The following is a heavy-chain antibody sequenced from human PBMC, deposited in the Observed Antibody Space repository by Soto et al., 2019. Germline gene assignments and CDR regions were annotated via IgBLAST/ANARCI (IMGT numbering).Heavy chain of an antibody. Sequence: SESLSLTCAVYGGSFSGYYWSWIRQPPGKGLEWIGEINHSGSTNYNPSLKSRVTISVDRSKNQFSLKLSSVTAADTAVYYCARHPSIYDFWSGYYRGNWFDPWGQGTLVTVSS. CDR2: INHSGST. V-gene: IGHV4-34*01. D-gene: IGHD3-3*01. J-gene: IGHJ5*02. CDR3: ARHPSIYDFWSGYYRGNWFDP. CDR1: GGSFSGYY.